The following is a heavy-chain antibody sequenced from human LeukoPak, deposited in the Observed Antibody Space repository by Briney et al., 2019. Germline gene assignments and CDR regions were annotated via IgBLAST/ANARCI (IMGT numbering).Heavy chain of an antibody. V-gene: IGHV1-2*02. J-gene: IGHJ4*02. CDR2: INHNGGT. Sequence: ASVKVSCKASGYTFTDYYIHWVRPAPGQGLEWMGWINHNGGTNYGQKFQGRVTMTRDTSISIVYMEVSRLRSDDTAVYYCARDSPVQSYYPFDYWGQGTLVTVSS. CDR3: ARDSPVQSYYPFDY. D-gene: IGHD1-26*01. CDR1: GYTFTDYY.